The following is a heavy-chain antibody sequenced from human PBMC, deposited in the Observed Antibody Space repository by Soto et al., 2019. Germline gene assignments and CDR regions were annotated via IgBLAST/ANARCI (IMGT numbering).Heavy chain of an antibody. CDR3: ATPIAAAGNDYYYYYGMDV. D-gene: IGHD6-13*01. CDR1: GYSFTSYW. CDR2: IYPGDSDT. Sequence: GESLKISCKGSGYSFTSYWIGWVRQMPGKGLEWMGIIYPGDSDTRYSPSFQGQVTISADKSISTAYLQWSSLKASDTAMYYCATPIAAAGNDYYYYYGMDVWGQGTTVTVS. V-gene: IGHV5-51*01. J-gene: IGHJ6*02.